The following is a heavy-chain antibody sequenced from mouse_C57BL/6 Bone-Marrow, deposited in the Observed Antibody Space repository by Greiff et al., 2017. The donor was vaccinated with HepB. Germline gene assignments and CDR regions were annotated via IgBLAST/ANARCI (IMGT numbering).Heavy chain of an antibody. J-gene: IGHJ4*01. CDR2: ISSGGDYI. CDR3: TRETRCLLEYYYAMDY. D-gene: IGHD2-3*01. Sequence: EVMLVESGEGLAKPGGSLKLSCAASGFTFSSYAMSWVRQTPEKRLEWVAYISSGGDYIYYADTVKGRFTISRDNARNTLYLQMSSLKSEDTAMYYCTRETRCLLEYYYAMDYWGQGTSVTVSS. V-gene: IGHV5-9-1*02. CDR1: GFTFSSYA.